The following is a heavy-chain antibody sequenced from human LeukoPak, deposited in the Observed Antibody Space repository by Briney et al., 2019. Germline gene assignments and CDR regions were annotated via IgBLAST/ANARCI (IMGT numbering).Heavy chain of an antibody. CDR1: GFTFSSYG. CDR3: ASMDIVVVPAAHDAFDI. Sequence: GGSLRLSCAASGFTFSSYGMHWVRQAPGKGLEWVAFIWYDGSNKYYADSVKGRFTISRDNSKNTLYLQMNSLRAEDTAVYYCASMDIVVVPAAHDAFDIWGQGTMVTVSS. V-gene: IGHV3-30*02. D-gene: IGHD2-2*03. CDR2: IWYDGSNK. J-gene: IGHJ3*02.